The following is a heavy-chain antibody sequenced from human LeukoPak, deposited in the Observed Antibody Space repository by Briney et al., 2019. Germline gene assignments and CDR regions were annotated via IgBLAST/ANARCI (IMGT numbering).Heavy chain of an antibody. V-gene: IGHV4-39*07. CDR3: AREKYYYDSSGYFDY. Sequence: SETLSLTCTVSGGSISSRTYYWGWNRQPPGKGLAWIGCIYYSGRTYYNPSLKSRGTISLDTSKNQFSLKLSSVTAADTAVYYCAREKYYYDSSGYFDYWGQGSLVTVSS. J-gene: IGHJ4*02. D-gene: IGHD3-22*01. CDR2: IYYSGRT. CDR1: GGSISSRTYY.